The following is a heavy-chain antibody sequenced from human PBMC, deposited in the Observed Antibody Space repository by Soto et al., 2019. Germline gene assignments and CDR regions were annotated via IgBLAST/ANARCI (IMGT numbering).Heavy chain of an antibody. CDR3: AGDPDSHYNDSHAYSYP. Sequence: ASVKVSCKASGYTFTSYDINWVRQATGQGLEWMGWMNPNSDNTGYAQKFQGRVTMTRNTSTGTAYMELSRLRSEDTAVYYCAGDPDSHYNDSHAYSYPWGQGPLVTASS. V-gene: IGHV1-8*01. CDR1: GYTFTSYD. CDR2: MNPNSDNT. J-gene: IGHJ5*02. D-gene: IGHD3-22*01.